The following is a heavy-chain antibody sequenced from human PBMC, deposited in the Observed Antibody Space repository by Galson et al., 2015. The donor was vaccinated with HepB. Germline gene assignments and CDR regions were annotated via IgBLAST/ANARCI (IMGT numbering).Heavy chain of an antibody. D-gene: IGHD3-22*01. CDR2: IYYSGST. CDR1: GGSISSYY. CDR3: ARGYYYDSSGYWYFDL. V-gene: IGHV4-59*01. J-gene: IGHJ2*01. Sequence: LSLTCTVSGGSISSYYWSWIRQPPGKGLEWIGYIYYSGSTNYNPSLKSRVTISVDTSKNQFSLTLSSVTAADTAVYYCARGYYYDSSGYWYFDLWGRGTLVTVSS.